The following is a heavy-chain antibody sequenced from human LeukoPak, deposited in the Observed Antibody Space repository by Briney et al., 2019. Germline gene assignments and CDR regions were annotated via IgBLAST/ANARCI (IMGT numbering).Heavy chain of an antibody. CDR3: ARGNGIVGATTLDY. J-gene: IGHJ4*02. V-gene: IGHV4-4*07. CDR1: GGSISAYY. D-gene: IGHD1-26*01. Sequence: SETLSLTCTVSGGSISAYYWSWIRQPAGEGLEWIGHIYPSGNSNYNPSLKSRVTMSVDTSKNQFSLNLSSVTAADTAVYYCARGNGIVGATTLDYWGQGTLVTVSS. CDR2: IYPSGNS.